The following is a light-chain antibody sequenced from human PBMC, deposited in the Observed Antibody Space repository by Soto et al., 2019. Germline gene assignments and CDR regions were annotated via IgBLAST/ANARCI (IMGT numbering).Light chain of an antibody. CDR1: QSVSTY. V-gene: IGKV3-11*01. CDR2: DAS. J-gene: IGKJ4*01. CDR3: QQRSHWPPLT. Sequence: EIVLXQXPXXLSMSPGERATLSCRASQSVSTYLAWYQQKPGQAPRLLIFDASNRASGIPSRFSGSGSGTNFTLTISSLEPEDFAVYFCQQRSHWPPLTFGGGTKVEIK.